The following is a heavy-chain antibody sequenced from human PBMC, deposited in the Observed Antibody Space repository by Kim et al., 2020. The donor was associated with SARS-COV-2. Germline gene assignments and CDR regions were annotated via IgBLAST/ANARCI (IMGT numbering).Heavy chain of an antibody. J-gene: IGHJ4*02. CDR2: ST. Sequence: STNYHPPHKRRVTISVDKSKNQFSLKLSSVTAADTAVYYCARGGSSRYDYWGQGTLVTVSS. D-gene: IGHD6-13*01. V-gene: IGHV4-4*02. CDR3: ARGGSSRYDY.